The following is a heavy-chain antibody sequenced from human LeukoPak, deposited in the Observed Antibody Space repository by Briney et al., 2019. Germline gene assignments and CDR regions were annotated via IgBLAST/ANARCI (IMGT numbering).Heavy chain of an antibody. V-gene: IGHV3-23*01. CDR1: GFTFSSYV. CDR2: ISAGGDTT. CDR3: AAISYSGTWPVGY. Sequence: GGSLRLSCAASGFTFSSYVMSWGRQAPGEGLEWVSGISAGGDTTYTADSVRGRFTISRDNSNNTLYLQMNTLTAEDTAVYYCAAISYSGTWPVGYWGQGILVTVTA. D-gene: IGHD6-25*01. J-gene: IGHJ4*02.